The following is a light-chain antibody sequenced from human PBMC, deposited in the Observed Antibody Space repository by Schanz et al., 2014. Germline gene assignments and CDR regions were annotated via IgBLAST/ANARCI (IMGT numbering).Light chain of an antibody. CDR3: ASWDDSLKGWV. Sequence: QSVLTQPPSASGTPGQRVTISCSGSTSTFRRNTVRWYQQLPGTAPKLLIHGNDRRPSGVPARFSGSKSDTSASLAISGLQSEDEADYHCASWDDSLKGWVFGGGTKLTVL. V-gene: IGLV1-44*01. J-gene: IGLJ2*01. CDR2: GND. CDR1: TSTFRRNT.